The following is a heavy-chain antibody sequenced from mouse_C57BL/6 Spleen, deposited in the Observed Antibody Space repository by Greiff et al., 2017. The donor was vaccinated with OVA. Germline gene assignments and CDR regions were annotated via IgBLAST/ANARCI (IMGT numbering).Heavy chain of an antibody. V-gene: IGHV1-69*01. Sequence: QVQLQQPGAELVMPGASVKLSCKASGYTFTSYWMHWVKQRPGQGLEWIGEIDPSDSYTNYNQKFKGKSTLTVDKSSSTAYMQLSSLTSEDSAVYYCARVSYYDYGAYWGQGTLVTVSA. CDR3: ARVSYYDYGAY. J-gene: IGHJ3*01. CDR1: GYTFTSYW. D-gene: IGHD2-4*01. CDR2: IDPSDSYT.